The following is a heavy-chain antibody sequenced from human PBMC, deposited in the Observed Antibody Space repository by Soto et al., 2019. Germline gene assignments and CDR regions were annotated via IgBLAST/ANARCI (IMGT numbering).Heavy chain of an antibody. J-gene: IGHJ2*01. Sequence: SETLSLTCTVSGGSISSYYWSWIRQPPGKGLEWIGYIYCSGSTNYNPSLKSRVTISVDTSKNQFSLKLSSVTAADTAVYYCARHLRGPYYGEYDWYFDLWGRGTLVTVSS. CDR1: GGSISSYY. CDR2: IYCSGST. CDR3: ARHLRGPYYGEYDWYFDL. D-gene: IGHD4-17*01. V-gene: IGHV4-59*08.